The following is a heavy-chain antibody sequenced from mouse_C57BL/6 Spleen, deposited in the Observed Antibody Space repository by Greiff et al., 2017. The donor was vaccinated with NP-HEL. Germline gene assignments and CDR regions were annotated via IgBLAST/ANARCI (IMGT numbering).Heavy chain of an antibody. J-gene: IGHJ2*01. D-gene: IGHD4-1*01. V-gene: IGHV7-3*01. CDR3: ARSNWECFDY. Sequence: EVKLMESGGGLVQPGGSLSLSCAASGFTFTDYYMSWVRQPPGKALEWLGFIRNKANGYTTEYSASVKGRFTISRDNSQSILYLQMNALRANNRATYYCARSNWECFDYWGQGTTLTVSS. CDR2: IRNKANGYTT. CDR1: GFTFTDYY.